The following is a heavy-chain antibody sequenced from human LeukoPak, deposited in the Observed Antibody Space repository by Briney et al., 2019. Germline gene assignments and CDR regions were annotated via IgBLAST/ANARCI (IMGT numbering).Heavy chain of an antibody. V-gene: IGHV1-8*01. J-gene: IGHJ3*02. D-gene: IGHD1-26*01. CDR2: MNPNSGNT. CDR1: GYTFTSYD. Sequence: ASVKVSCKASGYTFTSYDISWVRQATGQGLEWMGWMNPNSGNTGYAQKFQGRVTITRDTSISTAYMELSRLRSDDTAVYYCARLDRGSSTTNDAFDIWGQGTMVTVSS. CDR3: ARLDRGSSTTNDAFDI.